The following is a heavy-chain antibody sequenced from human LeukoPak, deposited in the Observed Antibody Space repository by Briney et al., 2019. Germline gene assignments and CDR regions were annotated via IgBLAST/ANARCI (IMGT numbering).Heavy chain of an antibody. V-gene: IGHV3-23*01. CDR2: ISGSGGST. J-gene: IGHJ6*03. Sequence: GGSLRLSCAASGFTFSSYAMSWVRQAPGKGLEWVSAISGSGGSTYYADSVKGRFTISRDNSKNTLYLQMNSLRAEDTAVYYCAKEYCTNGACYYPGYYMDVWGKGSTVTVSS. CDR3: AKEYCTNGACYYPGYYMDV. CDR1: GFTFSSYA. D-gene: IGHD2-8*01.